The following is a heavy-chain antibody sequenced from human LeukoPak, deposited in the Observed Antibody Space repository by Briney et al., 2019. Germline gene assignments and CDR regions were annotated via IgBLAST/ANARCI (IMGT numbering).Heavy chain of an antibody. Sequence: PGGSLRLSCAASGFTFDDYAMHWVRQAPGKGLEWVSLISGDGGSTYYADSVKGRFTIPRDNSKNSLYLQMNSLRTEDTALYYCAKDKGYYDFWSGYYQGWFDPWGQGTLVTISS. CDR3: AKDKGYYDFWSGYYQGWFDP. CDR1: GFTFDDYA. J-gene: IGHJ5*02. V-gene: IGHV3-43*02. D-gene: IGHD3-3*01. CDR2: ISGDGGST.